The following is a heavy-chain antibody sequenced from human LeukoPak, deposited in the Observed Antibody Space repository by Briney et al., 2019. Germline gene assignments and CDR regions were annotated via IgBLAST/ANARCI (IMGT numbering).Heavy chain of an antibody. CDR3: ASSSSGAQGSFDI. J-gene: IGHJ3*02. Sequence: GGSLRLSCAASGFTFSSYGMHWVRQAPGKGLEWVAVIWYDGSNKYYADSVKGRFTISRDNSKNTLYLQMNSLRAEDTAVYYCASSSSGAQGSFDIWGQGTMVTVSS. D-gene: IGHD6-19*01. CDR1: GFTFSSYG. CDR2: IWYDGSNK. V-gene: IGHV3-33*01.